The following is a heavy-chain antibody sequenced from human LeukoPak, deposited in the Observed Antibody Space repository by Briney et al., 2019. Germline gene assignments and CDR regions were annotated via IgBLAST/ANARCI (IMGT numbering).Heavy chain of an antibody. CDR3: ARGVSDDSSGYYYDY. Sequence: SGTLSLTCAVSGGSISSSNWWSWVRQPPGKGLEWIGEIYHSGSTNYNPSLKSQVTISVDTSKNQFSLKLSSVTAADTAVYYCARGVSDDSSGYYYDYWGQGTLVTVSS. CDR1: GGSISSSNW. J-gene: IGHJ4*02. CDR2: IYHSGST. V-gene: IGHV4-4*02. D-gene: IGHD3-22*01.